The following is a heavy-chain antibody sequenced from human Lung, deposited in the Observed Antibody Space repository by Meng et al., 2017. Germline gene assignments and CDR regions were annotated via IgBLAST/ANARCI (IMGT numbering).Heavy chain of an antibody. J-gene: IGHJ4*02. D-gene: IGHD6-13*01. CDR1: GYTFPDYW. CDR3: ARDEDISAAGKLFGDY. CDR2: INPKSGDT. V-gene: IGHV1-2*06. Sequence: QVQMVRCGGEVKKPGASVKVSCKASGYTFPDYWLHWVRRAPGHGLEWMGRINPKSGDTHYAQRFQGRVTMTGDTSISTAYMELSGLRSDDTAMYYCARDEDISAAGKLFGDYWGQGTLVTVSS.